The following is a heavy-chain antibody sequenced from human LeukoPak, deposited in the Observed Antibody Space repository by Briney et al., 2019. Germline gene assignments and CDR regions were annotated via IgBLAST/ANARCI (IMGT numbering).Heavy chain of an antibody. J-gene: IGHJ4*02. D-gene: IGHD5-18*01. CDR3: ASEDTAMSIIDY. CDR2: ISSSSSYI. Sequence: SGGSLRLSCAASGFTFSSYSMNWVRQAPGKGLEWVSSISSSSSYIYYADSVKGRFTISRDNAKNSLYLQMNSLRAEDTAVYYCASEDTAMSIIDYWGQGTLVTVSS. V-gene: IGHV3-21*01. CDR1: GFTFSSYS.